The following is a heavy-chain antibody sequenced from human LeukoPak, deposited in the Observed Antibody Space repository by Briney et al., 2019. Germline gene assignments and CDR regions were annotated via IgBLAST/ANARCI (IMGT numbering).Heavy chain of an antibody. CDR1: GFTFSSYS. J-gene: IGHJ4*02. D-gene: IGHD3-3*01. CDR3: TRVSWRGEIF. Sequence: GGSLRLSCAASGFTFSSYSMNWVRQAPGKGLEWVSSISSSSYIYYADSVRGRFTTSRDNAKKSLFLQMTSLRAEDTAVYYCTRVSWRGEIFWGQGTLVSVSS. V-gene: IGHV3-21*01. CDR2: ISSSSYI.